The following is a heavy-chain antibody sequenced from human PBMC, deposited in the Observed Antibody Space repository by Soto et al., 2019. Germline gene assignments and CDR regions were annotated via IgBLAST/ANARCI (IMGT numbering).Heavy chain of an antibody. D-gene: IGHD5-18*01. Sequence: EVQLVESGGGLVQPGRSLRLSCAASGFTFDDYAMHWVRQAPGKGLEWVSGISWNSGSIGYADSVKGRFTISRDNAKNSLYLQMNSLRAEDTALYYCAKDKTAGVVDTAMSYYYYYMDVWGKGTTVTVSS. CDR1: GFTFDDYA. CDR2: ISWNSGSI. J-gene: IGHJ6*03. CDR3: AKDKTAGVVDTAMSYYYYYMDV. V-gene: IGHV3-9*01.